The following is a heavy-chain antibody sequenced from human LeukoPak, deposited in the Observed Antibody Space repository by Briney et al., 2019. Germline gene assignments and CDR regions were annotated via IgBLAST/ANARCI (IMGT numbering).Heavy chain of an antibody. Sequence: SETLALTCTVSGGSIDNYYWSWIRQPAGKGLEWIGRIFSSGNTNYNPSLKSLVTMSVDTSKTQFSLKPSSVTAADTAVYYCARMDGSNWPFDYWGQGTLVTVSS. J-gene: IGHJ4*02. CDR3: ARMDGSNWPFDY. CDR1: GGSIDNYY. CDR2: IFSSGNT. V-gene: IGHV4-4*07. D-gene: IGHD6-13*01.